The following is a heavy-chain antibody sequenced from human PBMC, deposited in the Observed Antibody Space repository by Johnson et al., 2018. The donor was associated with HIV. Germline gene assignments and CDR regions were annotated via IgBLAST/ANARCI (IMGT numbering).Heavy chain of an antibody. V-gene: IGHV3-30-3*01. CDR2: ISYDGSNK. Sequence: QAQLVESGGGVVQPGRSLRLSCAASGFTFRSYTVHWVRQAPGKGLEWVALISYDGSNKYYADSVKGRFTISRDNSKNTLYLQMNSRRAEDTAVDYCARDAARKTRGAFDIWGQGTMVTVSS. D-gene: IGHD2-15*01. CDR1: GFTFRSYT. J-gene: IGHJ3*02. CDR3: ARDAARKTRGAFDI.